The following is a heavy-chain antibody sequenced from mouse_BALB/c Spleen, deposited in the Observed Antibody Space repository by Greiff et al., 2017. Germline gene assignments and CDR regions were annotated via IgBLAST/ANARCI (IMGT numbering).Heavy chain of an antibody. V-gene: IGHV5-12-1*01. D-gene: IGHD1-1*01. Sequence: EVQLVESGGGLVKPGGSLKLSCAASGFAFSSYDMSWVRQTPEKRLEWVAYISSGGGSTYYPDTVKGRFTISRDNAKNTLYLQMSSLKSEDTAMYYCARRITTVGEYYFDYWGQGTTLTVSS. CDR2: ISSGGGST. CDR3: ARRITTVGEYYFDY. J-gene: IGHJ2*01. CDR1: GFAFSSYD.